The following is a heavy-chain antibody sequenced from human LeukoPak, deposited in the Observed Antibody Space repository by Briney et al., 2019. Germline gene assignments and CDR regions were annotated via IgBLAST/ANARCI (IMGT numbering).Heavy chain of an antibody. CDR3: ARDGNYDSSGYLSKDAFDI. V-gene: IGHV4-34*01. D-gene: IGHD3-22*01. Sequence: SETLSLTCAVYGGSFSGYYWSWIRQPPGKGLEWIGEINHSGSTNYNPSLKSRVTMSVDTSKNQFSLKLSSVTAADTAVYYCARDGNYDSSGYLSKDAFDIWGQGTMVTVSS. CDR1: GGSFSGYY. J-gene: IGHJ3*02. CDR2: INHSGST.